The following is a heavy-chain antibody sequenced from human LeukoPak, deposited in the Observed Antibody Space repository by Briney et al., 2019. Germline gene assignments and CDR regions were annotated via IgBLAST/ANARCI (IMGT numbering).Heavy chain of an antibody. V-gene: IGHV4-34*01. J-gene: IGHJ4*02. CDR2: INHSGST. CDR3: ARVDAD. Sequence: SETLSLTCTVYGESRSGHDWSWIRQPPEKGLEWIGEINHSGSTNYNPSLKSRVTISLDTSKDQFSLKLSSVTAADTAVYYWARVDADWSQGTLVTVSS. D-gene: IGHD2-2*01. CDR1: GESRSGHD.